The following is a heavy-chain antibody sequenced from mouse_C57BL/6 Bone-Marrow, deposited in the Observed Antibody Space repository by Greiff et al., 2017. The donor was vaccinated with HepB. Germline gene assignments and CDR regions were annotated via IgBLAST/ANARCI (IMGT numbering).Heavy chain of an antibody. J-gene: IGHJ1*03. D-gene: IGHD1-1*01. Sequence: QVQLKQSGAELARPGASVKLSCKASGYTFTSYGISWVKQRTGQGLEWIGEIYPRSGNTYYNEKFKGKATLTADKSSSTAYMELRSLTSEDSAVYFCARSHYYYGSSNSDVWGTGTTVTVSS. V-gene: IGHV1-81*01. CDR3: ARSHYYYGSSNSDV. CDR2: IYPRSGNT. CDR1: GYTFTSYG.